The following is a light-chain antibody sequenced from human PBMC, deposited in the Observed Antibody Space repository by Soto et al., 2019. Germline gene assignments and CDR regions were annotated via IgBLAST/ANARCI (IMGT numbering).Light chain of an antibody. CDR2: DAS. Sequence: LTQFPGTLSLSPWERVTRSLRATQRVSNSLAWYQQKSGQAPRLLIYDASFRATGIPARFSGSGSGTDFTLTISRLEPEDFAVYYCQQYGTSPITFGQGTRLEIK. CDR3: QQYGTSPIT. J-gene: IGKJ5*01. V-gene: IGKV3-20*01. CDR1: QRVSNS.